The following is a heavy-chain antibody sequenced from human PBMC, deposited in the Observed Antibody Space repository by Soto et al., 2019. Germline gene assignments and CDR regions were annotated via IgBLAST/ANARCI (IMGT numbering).Heavy chain of an antibody. V-gene: IGHV1-8*01. CDR3: ASASLYYYYYGMDV. CDR2: MNPNSGNT. J-gene: IGHJ6*02. Sequence: QVQLVQSGAEVKKPGASVKVSCKASGYTFTSYDINWVRQATGQGLEWMGWMNPNSGNTGYAQKFQGRVTMTRNTYISTAYMELSSLRSEDTAVYYCASASLYYYYYGMDVWGQGTTVTVSS. CDR1: GYTFTSYD.